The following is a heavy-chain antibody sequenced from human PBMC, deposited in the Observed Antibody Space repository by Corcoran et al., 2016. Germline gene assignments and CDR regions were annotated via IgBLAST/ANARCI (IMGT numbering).Heavy chain of an antibody. CDR2: IYSDSST. D-gene: IGHD3-22*01. CDR1: GFTVTSNY. J-gene: IGHJ4*02. Sequence: EVQLVESGGGLIQPGGSLRLSCAASGFTVTSNYMTWVRQAPGKGLEWVPAIYSDSSTHYADSVKGRFTISRDNSKNTLDLQMNSLRAEDTAVYYGASYYDNSGYHDYWGQGTLVTVSS. CDR3: ASYYDNSGYHDY. V-gene: IGHV3-53*01.